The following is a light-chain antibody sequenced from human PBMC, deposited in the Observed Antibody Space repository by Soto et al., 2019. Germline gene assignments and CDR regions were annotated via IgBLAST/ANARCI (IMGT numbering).Light chain of an antibody. CDR1: SSDIGRFNY. CDR2: EVS. V-gene: IGLV2-14*01. J-gene: IGLJ3*02. CDR3: SSHTLSNTQV. Sequence: QSALTQPASVSGSPGQSITISCTGTSSDIGRFNYVSWYQQHPGKVPKLMIYEVSNRPSAVSHRFSGSKSGNTASLTISGLQAEDEADSYWSSHTLSNTQVFGGGTKLTVL.